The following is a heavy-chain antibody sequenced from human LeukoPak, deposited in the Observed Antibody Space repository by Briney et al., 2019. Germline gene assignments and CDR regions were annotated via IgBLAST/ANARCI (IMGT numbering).Heavy chain of an antibody. V-gene: IGHV3-7*02. CDR3: ARGSDYYDILTGYYLSY. J-gene: IGHJ4*02. CDR1: GFTFSRYW. Sequence: GGSLRLSCAASGFTFSRYWMSWVRQAPGKGLEWVANIKTDGSEKYYVDSLKGRFIISRDNAKNSLYLQMNSLRAEDTAVYYRARGSDYYDILTGYYLSYWGQGTLVTVSS. CDR2: IKTDGSEK. D-gene: IGHD3-9*01.